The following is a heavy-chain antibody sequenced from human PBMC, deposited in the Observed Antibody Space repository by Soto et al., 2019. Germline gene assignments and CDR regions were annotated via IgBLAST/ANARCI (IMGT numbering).Heavy chain of an antibody. D-gene: IGHD3-10*01. Sequence: QVQLQESGPGLVKPSQTLSLTCAVSGGSISCGDYYWSWIRQPPGKGLEWIGYIYYSGSTYYNPSLKIRVTISVDTSKIHFARKLSAVTAADTAVYYWAGLQSMRGSGLDPWGQGTLVTVSS. CDR1: GGSISCGDYY. CDR3: AGLQSMRGSGLDP. CDR2: IYYSGST. V-gene: IGHV4-30-4*01. J-gene: IGHJ5*02.